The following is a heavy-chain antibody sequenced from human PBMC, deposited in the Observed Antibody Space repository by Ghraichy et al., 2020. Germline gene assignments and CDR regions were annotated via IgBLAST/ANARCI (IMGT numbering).Heavy chain of an antibody. CDR2: IWYDGSNK. CDR1: GFTFSSYG. CDR3: ARDLEGIAAAGIFDY. D-gene: IGHD6-13*01. J-gene: IGHJ4*02. Sequence: GGSLRLSCAASGFTFSSYGMHWVRQAPGKGLEWVAVIWYDGSNKYYADSVKGRFTISRDNSKNTLYLQMNSLRAEDTAVYYCARDLEGIAAAGIFDYWGQGTLVTVSS. V-gene: IGHV3-33*01.